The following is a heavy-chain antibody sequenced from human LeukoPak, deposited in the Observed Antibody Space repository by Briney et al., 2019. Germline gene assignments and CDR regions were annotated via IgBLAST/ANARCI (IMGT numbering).Heavy chain of an antibody. D-gene: IGHD3-22*01. CDR1: GGSISSSSYY. J-gene: IGHJ4*02. Sequence: SQTLSLTCTVSGGSISSSSYYWVWIRQPPGKGREWFGSIYYSGSTYYHPSIKSRVTISVDTYKNQFSMKLSSVTAADTAVYYCATVYYYDSSGYYDYFDYWGQGTLVTVSS. CDR2: IYYSGST. CDR3: ATVYYYDSSGYYDYFDY. V-gene: IGHV4-39*07.